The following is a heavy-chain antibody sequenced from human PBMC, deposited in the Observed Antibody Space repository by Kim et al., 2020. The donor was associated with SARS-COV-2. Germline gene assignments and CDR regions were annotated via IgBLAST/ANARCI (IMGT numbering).Heavy chain of an antibody. D-gene: IGHD3-22*01. V-gene: IGHV3-23*01. CDR3: AKGVGSSGYYRPREFAFDI. Sequence: GRFTISRDNSKNTLYLQMNSLRAEDTAVYYCAKGVGSSGYYRPREFAFDIWGQGTMVTVSS. J-gene: IGHJ3*02.